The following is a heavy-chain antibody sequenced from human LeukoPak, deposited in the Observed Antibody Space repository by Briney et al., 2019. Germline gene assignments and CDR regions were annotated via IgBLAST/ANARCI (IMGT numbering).Heavy chain of an antibody. D-gene: IGHD3-10*01. CDR2: ISSNGGST. Sequence: GGSLRLSCAASGFTFSSYAMHWVRQAPGKGLEYVSAISSNGGSTYYANSVKGRFTTSRDNSKNTLYLQMGSLRAEDMAVYYCARAPYPGSAYYYYYGMDVWGQGTTVTVSS. CDR3: ARAPYPGSAYYYYYGMDV. CDR1: GFTFSSYA. V-gene: IGHV3-64*01. J-gene: IGHJ6*02.